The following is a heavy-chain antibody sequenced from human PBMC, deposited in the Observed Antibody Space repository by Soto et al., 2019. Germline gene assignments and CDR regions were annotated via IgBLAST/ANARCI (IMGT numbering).Heavy chain of an antibody. CDR2: IYWNDDK. V-gene: IGHV2-5*01. CDR3: AHFRGFSAYFQH. Sequence: QITLKESGPTLVKPTQTLTLTCTFSGFSLSTSGVGVGWIRQPPGKALEWLALIYWNDDKRYSPSLKSRLTITKDTSKNQVVLTMTNMDPVDTATYDCAHFRGFSAYFQHWGQGTLVTVSS. J-gene: IGHJ1*01. CDR1: GFSLSTSGVG. D-gene: IGHD3-16*01.